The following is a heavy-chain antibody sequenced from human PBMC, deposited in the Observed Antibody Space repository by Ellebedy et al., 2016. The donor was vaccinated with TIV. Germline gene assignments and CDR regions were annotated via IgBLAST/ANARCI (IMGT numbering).Heavy chain of an antibody. J-gene: IGHJ4*02. Sequence: GESLKISCAASGFTFRGNAMNWVRQAPGKGTEGVAGFGGDLSTHYADPVKGRFTISRDNYQNSLYLEMSRLRVEDTAVYYCAKDLHHWSANDHWGQGTLVSVSS. CDR3: AKDLHHWSANDH. V-gene: IGHV3-23*01. D-gene: IGHD3-3*01. CDR1: GFTFRGNA. CDR2: FGGDLST.